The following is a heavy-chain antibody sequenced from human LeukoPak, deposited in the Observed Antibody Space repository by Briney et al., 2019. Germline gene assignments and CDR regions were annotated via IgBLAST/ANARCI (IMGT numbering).Heavy chain of an antibody. J-gene: IGHJ3*02. CDR1: GGSFSGYY. CDR2: INHSGST. CDR3: ARGLPVLRYFDWLLVPDAFDI. Sequence: PSETLSLTCAVYGGSFSGYYWSWIRQPPGKGLEWIGEINHSGSTNYNPSLKSRVTISVDTSKNQFSLKLSSVTAADTAVYYCARGLPVLRYFDWLLVPDAFDIWGQGTMVTVSS. V-gene: IGHV4-34*01. D-gene: IGHD3-9*01.